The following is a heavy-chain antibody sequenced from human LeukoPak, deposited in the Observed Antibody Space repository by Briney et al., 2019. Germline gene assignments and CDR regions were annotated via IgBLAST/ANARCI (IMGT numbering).Heavy chain of an antibody. Sequence: SETLSLTCSVSGYSISSAYYWGWIRQPPGKGLEWIGTMYHSGSTNYNPSLKSRVTISVDTSKNQFSLRLRSVTAADTAVYYCARVTGYMIEDYFDYWGQGTLVTVSS. J-gene: IGHJ4*02. CDR1: GYSISSAYY. CDR2: MYHSGST. D-gene: IGHD3-22*01. V-gene: IGHV4-38-2*02. CDR3: ARVTGYMIEDYFDY.